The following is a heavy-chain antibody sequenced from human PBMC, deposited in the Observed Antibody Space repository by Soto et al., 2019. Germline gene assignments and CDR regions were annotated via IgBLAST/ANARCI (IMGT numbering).Heavy chain of an antibody. D-gene: IGHD6-19*01. CDR2: IIPIFGTA. J-gene: IGHJ4*02. CDR1: GGTFSSYA. Sequence: QVQLVQSGAEVKKPGSSVKVSCKASGGTFSSYAISWVRQAPGQGLEWMGGIIPIFGTANYAQKFQGRVTITADESTSTAYMELSSLSSEDTAVYYCARDLDRSGWYLSGPFDYWGQGTLVTVAS. V-gene: IGHV1-69*01. CDR3: ARDLDRSGWYLSGPFDY.